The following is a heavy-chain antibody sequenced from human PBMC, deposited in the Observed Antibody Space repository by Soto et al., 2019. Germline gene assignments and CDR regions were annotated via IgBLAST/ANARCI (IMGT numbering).Heavy chain of an antibody. V-gene: IGHV3-23*01. D-gene: IGHD3-3*01. CDR3: TKLEEASGLVPTYADY. CDR2: LIGSGATT. CDR1: GFTFSTYA. Sequence: EVQLLESGGGLVQPGGSLRLSCAASGFTFSTYAMSWVRQAPGKGLEWVSGLIGSGATTYYADSVKGRFTISRDNSKNTLYLQMNALRAEDTALYYCTKLEEASGLVPTYADYWGQGTLVTVSS. J-gene: IGHJ4*02.